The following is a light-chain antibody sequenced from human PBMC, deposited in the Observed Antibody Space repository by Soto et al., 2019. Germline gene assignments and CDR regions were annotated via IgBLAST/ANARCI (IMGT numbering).Light chain of an antibody. V-gene: IGKV3-11*01. CDR2: DAS. J-gene: IGKJ5*01. Sequence: EIVLTQSPATLSLSPGERATLSCRASQSVGRDLAWYQQKPGQAPMLLIYDASNRATGLPARFSGSGSGTDFTLTISSLESEDFTVYYCQQRIDWPRVTFGRGTRLEIK. CDR3: QQRIDWPRVT. CDR1: QSVGRD.